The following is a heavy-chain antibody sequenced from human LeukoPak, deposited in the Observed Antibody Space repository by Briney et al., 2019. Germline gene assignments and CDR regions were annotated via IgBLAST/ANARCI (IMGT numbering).Heavy chain of an antibody. D-gene: IGHD2-15*01. CDR2: ITSSSRTI. V-gene: IGHV3-48*04. CDR3: AKDKAPLAATLDY. CDR1: GFPFTSYS. J-gene: IGHJ4*02. Sequence: GGSLRLSCAASGFPFTSYSMSWVRQAPGKGLEWVSYITSSSRTIEYLDTVKGRFTLSRDNAKSSVNLKMNSLRAEDTTLYYCAKDKAPLAATLDYWGQGTLVTVSS.